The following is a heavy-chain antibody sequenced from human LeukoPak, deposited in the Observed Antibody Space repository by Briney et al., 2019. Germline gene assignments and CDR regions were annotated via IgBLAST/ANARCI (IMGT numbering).Heavy chain of an antibody. Sequence: SETLSLTCAVYGGSFSGYYWSWIRQPPGKGLEWIGYIYYSGSTNYNPSLKSRVTISVDTSKNQFSLKLSSVIAADTAVYYCAREGGYCNSGYCYISLDYWGQGALLTVSS. D-gene: IGHD2-2*02. V-gene: IGHV4-59*12. J-gene: IGHJ4*02. CDR3: AREGGYCNSGYCYISLDY. CDR2: IYYSGST. CDR1: GGSFSGYY.